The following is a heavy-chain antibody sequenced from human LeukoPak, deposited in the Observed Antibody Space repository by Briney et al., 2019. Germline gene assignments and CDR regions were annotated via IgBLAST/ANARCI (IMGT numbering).Heavy chain of an antibody. Sequence: GASVKVSCKASGYTFTSYYMYWVRQAPGQGLEWMGMIDPSGGHTSYAQKFQGRVTMTRDTSTSTVYMELSSLRSEGTAVYYCARAAVAGIPPDYWGQGTLVTVSS. CDR3: ARAAVAGIPPDY. CDR1: GYTFTSYY. V-gene: IGHV1-46*01. D-gene: IGHD6-19*01. J-gene: IGHJ4*02. CDR2: IDPSGGHT.